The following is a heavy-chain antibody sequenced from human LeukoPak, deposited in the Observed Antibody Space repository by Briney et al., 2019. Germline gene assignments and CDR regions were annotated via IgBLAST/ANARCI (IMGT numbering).Heavy chain of an antibody. D-gene: IGHD3-22*01. V-gene: IGHV3-48*03. J-gene: IGHJ4*02. CDR3: ARDSLHNYGGSGYGYYFDY. CDR1: GFAFSTYE. Sequence: GGSLRLSCAASGFAFSTYEMIWVRQAPGKEPEWVSYIHSSGGLTYYAAFVEGRFTVSRDNAENSLYLQMNSLRVEDTAIYYCARDSLHNYGGSGYGYYFDYWGQGTLVTVSS. CDR2: IHSSGGLT.